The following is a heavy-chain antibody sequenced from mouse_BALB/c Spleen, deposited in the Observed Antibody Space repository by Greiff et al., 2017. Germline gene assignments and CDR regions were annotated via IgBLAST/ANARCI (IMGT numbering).Heavy chain of an antibody. J-gene: IGHJ2*01. CDR3: ARAPYDYGYYFDY. Sequence: VQLQQSGAELAKPGASVKMSCKASGYTFTSYWMHWVKQRPGQGLEWIGYINPSTGYTEYNQKFKDKATLTADKSSSTAYMQLSSLTSEDSAVYYCARAPYDYGYYFDYWGQGTTLTVSS. CDR1: GYTFTSYW. D-gene: IGHD2-4*01. V-gene: IGHV1-7*01. CDR2: INPSTGYT.